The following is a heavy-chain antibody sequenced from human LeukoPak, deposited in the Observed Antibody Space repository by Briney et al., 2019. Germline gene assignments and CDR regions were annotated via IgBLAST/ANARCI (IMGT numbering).Heavy chain of an antibody. D-gene: IGHD3-22*01. V-gene: IGHV3-30*04. J-gene: IGHJ3*02. CDR2: ISYDGSNK. CDR3: ARDEAYYDSSGYYLHDAFDI. CDR1: GFTFSSYA. Sequence: PGRSLRLSCAASGFTFSSYAMHWVRQAPGKGLEWVAVISYDGSNKYYADSVKGRFTISRDNSKNTLYLQMNSLRAEDTAVYYCARDEAYYDSSGYYLHDAFDIWGQGTMVTVSS.